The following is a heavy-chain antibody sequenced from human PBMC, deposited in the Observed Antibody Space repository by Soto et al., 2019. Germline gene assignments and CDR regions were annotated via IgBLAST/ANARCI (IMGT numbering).Heavy chain of an antibody. Sequence: QVQLQESGPGLVKPSQTLSLTCTVSGGSISSGGYYWSWIRQHPGKGLEWIGYIYYSGSTYYNPSLKARVTISVDTSTHQFSLKLSSVTAAETAVYYCARDRFVFAGSSPEGYYYYGMDVWGQGTTVTVSS. D-gene: IGHD3-10*01. V-gene: IGHV4-31*03. J-gene: IGHJ6*02. CDR1: GGSISSGGYY. CDR2: IYYSGST. CDR3: ARDRFVFAGSSPEGYYYYGMDV.